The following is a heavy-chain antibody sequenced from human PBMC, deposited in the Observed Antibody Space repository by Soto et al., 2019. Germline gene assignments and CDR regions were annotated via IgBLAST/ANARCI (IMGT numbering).Heavy chain of an antibody. Sequence: PGGSLRLSCAASGFTFTTYWMHWIRQAPGKGLMWVSRIKNDGSSISYADSVKGRFIISRDNAKNTLYLQMNSLRADDTAMYYCARDQLYYNDISGRPLNAFDVWGQGTMVTVSS. CDR3: ARDQLYYNDISGRPLNAFDV. CDR1: GFTFTTYW. CDR2: IKNDGSSI. V-gene: IGHV3-74*01. J-gene: IGHJ3*01. D-gene: IGHD3-22*01.